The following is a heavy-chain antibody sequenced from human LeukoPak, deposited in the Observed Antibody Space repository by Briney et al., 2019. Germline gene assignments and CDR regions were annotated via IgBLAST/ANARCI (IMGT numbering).Heavy chain of an antibody. J-gene: IGHJ4*02. V-gene: IGHV1-2*02. CDR3: ARSPDYDSSGYPINY. Sequence: ASVKVSCKASGYTFTGYYMHWVRQAPGQGLEWMGWINPNSGGTNYAQKFQGRVTMTRDTSISTAYMELSRLSSDDAAVYFCARSPDYDSSGYPINYWGQGTLVTVSS. CDR2: INPNSGGT. D-gene: IGHD3-22*01. CDR1: GYTFTGYY.